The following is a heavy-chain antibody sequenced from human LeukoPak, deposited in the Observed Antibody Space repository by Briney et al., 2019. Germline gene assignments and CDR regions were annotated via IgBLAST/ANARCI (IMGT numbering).Heavy chain of an antibody. CDR1: GGSISSYY. CDR3: ASGYCGGACQLGGVDM. CDR2: IYYSGST. V-gene: IGHV4-59*01. D-gene: IGHD2-21*02. J-gene: IGHJ3*02. Sequence: PSETLSLTCTVSGGSISSYYWSWIRQPPGKGLEWIGYIYYSGSTNYNPSLKSRVIISLDTSGNQFSLKLSSVTAADTAVYYCASGYCGGACQLGGVDMWGQGTMVTVSS.